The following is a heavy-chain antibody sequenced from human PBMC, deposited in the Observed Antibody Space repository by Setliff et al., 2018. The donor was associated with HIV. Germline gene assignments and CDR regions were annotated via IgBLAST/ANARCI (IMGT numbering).Heavy chain of an antibody. V-gene: IGHV3-74*03. CDR2: INHDGSII. CDR1: KFPLSNLWMYW. J-gene: IGHJ5*02. Sequence: PGGSLRLSCADAKFPLSNLWMYWMHWIRQVPGKGLMWVAAINHDGSIIKYADSVKGRFTISRDDAKNTVYLQMNSLRGDDTAVYYCARGGAIGVSVGATWGQGTLVTVSS. D-gene: IGHD2-15*01. CDR3: ARGGAIGVSVGAT.